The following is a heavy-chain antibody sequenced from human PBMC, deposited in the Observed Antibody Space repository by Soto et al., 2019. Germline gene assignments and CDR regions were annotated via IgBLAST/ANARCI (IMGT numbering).Heavy chain of an antibody. D-gene: IGHD4-17*01. CDR2: IFSNDDT. V-gene: IGHV2-26*01. J-gene: IGHJ4*02. CDR1: GFSLSNARMG. Sequence: VTLKESGPVLVKPTETLTLTCTVSGFSLSNARMGVSWIRQPPGKALEWLAHIFSNDDTSYSTSLKSRLTISKDTSKSQVVLTMTNMDPVDTATYYCARIRRNDYGDFTYYFDYWGQGTLVTVSS. CDR3: ARIRRNDYGDFTYYFDY.